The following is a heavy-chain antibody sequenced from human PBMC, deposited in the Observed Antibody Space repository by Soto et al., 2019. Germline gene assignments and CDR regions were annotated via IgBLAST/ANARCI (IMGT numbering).Heavy chain of an antibody. CDR2: IYYSGST. V-gene: IGHV4-31*03. CDR1: GGSISSGGYY. Sequence: SETLSLTCTVSGGSISSGGYYWSWIRQHPGKGLEWIGYIYYSGSTYYNPSLKSRVTISVDTSKNQFSLKLSSVTAADTAVYYCARASTPLGYCSSTSCSISVWFDPWGQGTLVTVSS. CDR3: ARASTPLGYCSSTSCSISVWFDP. J-gene: IGHJ5*02. D-gene: IGHD2-2*01.